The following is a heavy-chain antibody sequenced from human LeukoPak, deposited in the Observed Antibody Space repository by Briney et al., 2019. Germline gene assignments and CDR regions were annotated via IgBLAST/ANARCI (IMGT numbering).Heavy chain of an antibody. CDR2: ISGSGGST. D-gene: IGHD3-22*01. Sequence: GGSLRLSCAASGFTFSSYAMSWVRQAPGKGLEWVSAISGSGGSTYYADSVKGRFTISRDNSKDTLYLQMNSLRAEDTAVYYCAKYYDSSGYYLHGAFDIWGQGTMVTVSS. J-gene: IGHJ3*02. CDR1: GFTFSSYA. V-gene: IGHV3-23*01. CDR3: AKYYDSSGYYLHGAFDI.